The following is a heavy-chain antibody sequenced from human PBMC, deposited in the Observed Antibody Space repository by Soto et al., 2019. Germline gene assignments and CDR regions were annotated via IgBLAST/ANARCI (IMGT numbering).Heavy chain of an antibody. D-gene: IGHD3-22*01. CDR2: IIPIFGTA. V-gene: IGHV1-69*13. CDR3: AREHPDRDYDSSGYYYY. CDR1: RGSFSSYA. Sequence: SVEVSCKACRGSFSSYAMSWVRQAPGQGLEWMGGIIPIFGTANYAQKFQGRVTITADESTSTAYMELSSLRSEDTAVYYCAREHPDRDYDSSGYYYYWGQGTLVTVSS. J-gene: IGHJ4*02.